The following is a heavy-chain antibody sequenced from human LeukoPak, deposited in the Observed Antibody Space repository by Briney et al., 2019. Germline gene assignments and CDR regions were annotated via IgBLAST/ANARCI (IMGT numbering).Heavy chain of an antibody. V-gene: IGHV3-11*01. CDR1: GFTFNDYY. Sequence: GGSLRLSWAASGFTFNDYYMSWIRQAPGKGLEWLSYINIVGTNTHYADSVKGRFTISRDNAKKSLYFEMNNLRAEDTAVYYCATDGAGCDSWGQGILVTVSS. CDR2: INIVGTNT. CDR3: ATDGAGCDS. J-gene: IGHJ5*01.